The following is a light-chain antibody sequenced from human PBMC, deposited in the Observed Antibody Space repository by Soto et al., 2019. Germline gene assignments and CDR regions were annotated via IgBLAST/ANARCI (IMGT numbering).Light chain of an antibody. CDR2: GAS. V-gene: IGKV3-20*01. J-gene: IGKJ4*01. Sequence: EILLTQSPGTLSLSPGERATFSCRASQSVSSSYLAWYQQKPGQAPRLLIYGASSRATGIPDRFSGSGSGTDFTLTISRLEPEDFAVYYCQQYGSSSDTFGGGTKVEIK. CDR1: QSVSSSY. CDR3: QQYGSSSDT.